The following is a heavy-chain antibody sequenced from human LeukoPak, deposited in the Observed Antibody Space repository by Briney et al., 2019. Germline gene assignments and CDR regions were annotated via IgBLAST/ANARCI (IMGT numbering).Heavy chain of an antibody. Sequence: GGSLRLSCAASGFTFSSYAMSWVRQAPGKGLVWVSRINSDGSSTSYADSVKGRFTISRDNAKNTLYLQMNSLRAEDTAVYYCARKEGIAVAGTPFYFDYWGQGTLVTVSS. D-gene: IGHD6-19*01. J-gene: IGHJ4*02. CDR2: INSDGSST. CDR3: ARKEGIAVAGTPFYFDY. V-gene: IGHV3-74*01. CDR1: GFTFSSYA.